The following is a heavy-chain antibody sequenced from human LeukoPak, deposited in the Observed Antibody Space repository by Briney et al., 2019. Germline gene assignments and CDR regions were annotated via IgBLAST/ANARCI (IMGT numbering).Heavy chain of an antibody. Sequence: ASVKVSCKASGYTFTDYYIQWVRQAPGQGLEWMGWINPNSGGTNSAQKFQGRVTMTRDTSVSTAYMGLSRLRSDDTAVYYCARGCSGGSCYLHDAFDIWGQGTMVTVSS. CDR3: ARGCSGGSCYLHDAFDI. V-gene: IGHV1-2*02. CDR2: INPNSGGT. D-gene: IGHD2-15*01. J-gene: IGHJ3*02. CDR1: GYTFTDYY.